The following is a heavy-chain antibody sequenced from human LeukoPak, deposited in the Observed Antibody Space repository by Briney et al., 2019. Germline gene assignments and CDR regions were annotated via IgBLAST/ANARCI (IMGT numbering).Heavy chain of an antibody. J-gene: IGHJ4*02. D-gene: IGHD2-2*01. CDR1: GFTFSSYS. Sequence: GGSLRLSCAASGFTFSSYSMNWVRQAPGKGLEWVSSISSSSSYIYYADSVKGRFTISRDNAKNSLYLQMNSLRAEDTAVYYCARPYCSSTSCYAFDYWGQGTLVTVSS. CDR3: ARPYCSSTSCYAFDY. CDR2: ISSSSSYI. V-gene: IGHV3-21*01.